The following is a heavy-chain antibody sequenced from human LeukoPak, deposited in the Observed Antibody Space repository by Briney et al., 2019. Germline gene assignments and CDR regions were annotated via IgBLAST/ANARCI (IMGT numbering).Heavy chain of an antibody. V-gene: IGHV3-23*01. CDR3: AKSQSLLSLGGPFDS. CDR2: ISGRGGAT. J-gene: IGHJ4*02. CDR1: GFIFSSYG. D-gene: IGHD3-16*01. Sequence: GGSLRLTCAASGFIFSSYGMSWVRQAPGKGLEWVSGISGRGGATYSADSVKGRLTISRDNSKNTLYLHMNSLRAEDTAIYYCAKSQSLLSLGGPFDSWGQGTLVTVSS.